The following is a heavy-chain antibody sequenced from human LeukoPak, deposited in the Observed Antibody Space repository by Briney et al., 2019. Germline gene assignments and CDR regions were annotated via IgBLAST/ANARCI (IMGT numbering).Heavy chain of an antibody. Sequence: SETLSLTCAVYGGSFSGYYWSWIRQPPGKGLEWIGEINHSGSTNYNPSLKSRVTISVDTSKNQFSLKLSSVTAADTAVYYCASRLRYSSSGDDPWGQGTLVTVSS. V-gene: IGHV4-34*01. J-gene: IGHJ5*02. CDR3: ASRLRYSSSGDDP. CDR1: GGSFSGYY. D-gene: IGHD6-13*01. CDR2: INHSGST.